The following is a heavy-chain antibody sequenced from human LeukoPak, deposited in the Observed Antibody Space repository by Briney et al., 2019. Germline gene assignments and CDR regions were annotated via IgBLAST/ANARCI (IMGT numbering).Heavy chain of an antibody. D-gene: IGHD3-10*01. J-gene: IGHJ4*02. V-gene: IGHV3-53*01. Sequence: GGSLRLSCTVSGFTVSSDSMSWVRQAPGKGLEWVSFIYSGGSTHYSDSVKGRFTISRDNSKNTLYLQMNSLRAEDTAVYYCAKDLGGYYYGSGSLFDYWGQGTLVTVSS. CDR3: AKDLGGYYYGSGSLFDY. CDR2: IYSGGST. CDR1: GFTVSSDS.